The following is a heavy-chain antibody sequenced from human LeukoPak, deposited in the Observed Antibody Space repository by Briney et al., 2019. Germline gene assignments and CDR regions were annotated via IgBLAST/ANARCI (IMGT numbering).Heavy chain of an antibody. CDR2: MNPNSGNT. CDR1: GYTFTNYD. J-gene: IGHJ4*02. CDR3: ARSLRGWYKDY. D-gene: IGHD6-19*01. V-gene: IGHV1-8*01. Sequence: ASVKVSCKASGYTFTNYDINWVRQATGQGLEWMGWMNPNSGNTAYAQKFQGRVTMTRDTSISTIHMELSSLRSEDTAVYYCARSLRGWYKDYWGQGTLVTVSS.